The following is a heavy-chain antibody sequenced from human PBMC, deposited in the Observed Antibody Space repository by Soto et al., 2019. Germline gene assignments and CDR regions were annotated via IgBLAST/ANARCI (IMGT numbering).Heavy chain of an antibody. D-gene: IGHD6-13*01. V-gene: IGHV2-5*02. CDR2: IYWDDDK. Sequence: QITLKESGPTLVKPTQTLTLTCTFSGFSLSTSGVGVGWIRQPPGKALEWLALIYWDDDKRYSPSLKSSLTITKHTSQNEVVITMNNLDPVDTATYYCGRSSSSSWYGVDWFDRWGQGTLVTVSS. J-gene: IGHJ5*02. CDR3: GRSSSSSWYGVDWFDR. CDR1: GFSLSTSGVG.